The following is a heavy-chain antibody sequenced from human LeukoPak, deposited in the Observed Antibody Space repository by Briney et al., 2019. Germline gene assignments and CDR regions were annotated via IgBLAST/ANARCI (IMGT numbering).Heavy chain of an antibody. CDR2: INHSGST. Sequence: SETLSLTCAVYGGSFSGYYWSWICQPPGKGLEWIGEINHSGSTNYNPSLKSRVTISVDTSKNQFSLKLSSVTAADTAVYYCARARYDYVWGSYRSPNWFDPWGQGTLVTVSS. V-gene: IGHV4-34*01. D-gene: IGHD3-16*02. J-gene: IGHJ5*02. CDR3: ARARYDYVWGSYRSPNWFDP. CDR1: GGSFSGYY.